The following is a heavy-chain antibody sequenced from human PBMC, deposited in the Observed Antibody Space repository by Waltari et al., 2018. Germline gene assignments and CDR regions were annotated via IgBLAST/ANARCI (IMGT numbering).Heavy chain of an antibody. CDR1: GGTFSSYA. CDR3: ARDLGGGPGVNLYYHYYMDV. Sequence: QVQLVQSGAEVKKPGSSVKVSCKASGGTFSSYAISWVRQAPGQGLEWMGGIIPSLDIANHAQEFQGRVKVTAGGSKGTAYMERGSLGSEDTAVYYCARDLGGGPGVNLYYHYYMDVWGKGTTVTVSS. J-gene: IGHJ6*03. V-gene: IGHV1-69*04. D-gene: IGHD2-15*01. CDR2: IIPSLDIA.